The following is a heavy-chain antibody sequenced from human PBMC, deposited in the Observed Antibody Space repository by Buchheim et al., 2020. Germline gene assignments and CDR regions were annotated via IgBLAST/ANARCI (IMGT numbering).Heavy chain of an antibody. CDR2: IKPDGSEM. J-gene: IGHJ4*02. CDR1: GFTFSSYW. CDR3: AKEHCSGGSCYVGLDY. V-gene: IGHV3-7*04. Sequence: EVLLVESGGGLVQPGGSLRLSCATSGFTFSSYWMTWVRRAPGRGLEWVANIKPDGSEMYYVDSVKGRFIISRDNPENSLDLQMNSLRAEDTAVYYCAKEHCSGGSCYVGLDYWGQGTL. D-gene: IGHD2-15*01.